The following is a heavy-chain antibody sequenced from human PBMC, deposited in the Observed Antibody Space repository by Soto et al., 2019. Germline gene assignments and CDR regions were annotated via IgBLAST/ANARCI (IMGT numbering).Heavy chain of an antibody. CDR3: ARAKVLITPNWFDP. V-gene: IGHV1-18*01. Sequence: QVHLVQSAGEVKKPGASVKVSCKASGYTFTTYGITWVRQAPGQGLEYIGWISTYNGNTDFAQKVQNRVTFTTDTSTNTAYMELRSLRPDDTAIYYCARAKVLITPNWFDPWGQGTLVTVSS. CDR1: GYTFTTYG. J-gene: IGHJ5*02. CDR2: ISTYNGNT. D-gene: IGHD3-22*01.